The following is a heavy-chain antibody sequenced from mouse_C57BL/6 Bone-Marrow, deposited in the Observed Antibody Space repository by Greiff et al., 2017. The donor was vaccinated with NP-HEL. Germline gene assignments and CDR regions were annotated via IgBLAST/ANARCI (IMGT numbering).Heavy chain of an antibody. Sequence: EVKLVESGGGLVQPKGSLKLSCAASGFTFNTYAMHWVRQAPGKGLEWVARIRSKRSNYATYYADSVKDRFTISRDDSQSMLYLQMNNLKTEDTAMYYCVRRGFAYWGQGTLVTVSA. CDR2: IRSKRSNYAT. CDR3: VRRGFAY. CDR1: GFTFNTYA. V-gene: IGHV10-3*01. J-gene: IGHJ3*01.